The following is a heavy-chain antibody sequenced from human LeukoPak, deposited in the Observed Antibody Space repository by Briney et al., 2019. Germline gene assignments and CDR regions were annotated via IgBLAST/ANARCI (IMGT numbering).Heavy chain of an antibody. J-gene: IGHJ5*02. CDR2: INPNSGGT. CDR1: GYTFTGYY. CDR3: ARDPDMSSYGLVGWFDH. D-gene: IGHD5-18*01. V-gene: IGHV1-2*02. Sequence: APVKVSCKASGYTFTGYYMHWVRQAPGQGLEWMGWINPNSGGTNYAQKFQGRVTMTRDTSSNTAYMELSRLRSDDTAVYYCARDPDMSSYGLVGWFDHWGQGTLVTVSS.